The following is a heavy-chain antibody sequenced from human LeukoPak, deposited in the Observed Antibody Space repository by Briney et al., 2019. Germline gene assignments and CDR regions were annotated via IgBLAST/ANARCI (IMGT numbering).Heavy chain of an antibody. CDR3: ARDSGDYVWGSYRHDAFDI. CDR1: GFTFSSYS. D-gene: IGHD3-16*02. Sequence: GGSLRLSCAASGFTFSSYSMNWVRQAPGKGLEWVSSISSSSSYIYYADSVKGRFTISRDSAKNSLSLQMNSLRAEDTAVYYCARDSGDYVWGSYRHDAFDIWGQGTMVTVSS. CDR2: ISSSSSYI. V-gene: IGHV3-21*01. J-gene: IGHJ3*02.